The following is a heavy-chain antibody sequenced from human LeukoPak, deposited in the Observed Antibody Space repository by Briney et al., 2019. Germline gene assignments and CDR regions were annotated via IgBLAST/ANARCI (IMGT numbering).Heavy chain of an antibody. J-gene: IGHJ5*02. V-gene: IGHV4-61*02. CDR3: ATQSGSGYYPSSFDP. D-gene: IGHD3-22*01. CDR1: GGSTSSGSYY. CDR2: IYTSGST. Sequence: SETLSLTCTVSGGSTSSGSYYWSWIRQPAGKGLEWIGRIYTSGSTNYNPSLKSRVTISVDTSKNQFSLKLSSVTAADTAVYYCATQSGSGYYPSSFDPWGQGTLVTVSS.